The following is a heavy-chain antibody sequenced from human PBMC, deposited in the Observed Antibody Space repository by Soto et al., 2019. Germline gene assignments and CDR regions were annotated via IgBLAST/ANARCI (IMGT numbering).Heavy chain of an antibody. CDR3: ARNGYCRSTSCYNPSYGYFDL. Sequence: QVQLVQSGAEVKKPGSSVKVSCKASGGTFSSYAISWVRQAPGQGLEWMGGIIPIFGTANYAQKFQGRVTITADESTRTAYIDLSSLRSEDTVVYYCARNGYCRSTSCYNPSYGYFDLWGRGTLVTVSS. CDR2: IIPIFGTA. V-gene: IGHV1-69*01. CDR1: GGTFSSYA. J-gene: IGHJ2*01. D-gene: IGHD2-2*02.